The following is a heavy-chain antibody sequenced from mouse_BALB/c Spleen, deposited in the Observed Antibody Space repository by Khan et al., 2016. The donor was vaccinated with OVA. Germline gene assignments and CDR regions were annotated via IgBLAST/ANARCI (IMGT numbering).Heavy chain of an antibody. CDR2: ISYSGST. Sequence: VQLQESGPGLVKPSQSLSLTCTVTGYSITSDYAWNWIRQFPGNKLEWMGYISYSGSTSYTPSLKSRISITRDTSKNQFFLQLNSVTTVDTATYYCARGRAYWGQGTLVSVSA. V-gene: IGHV3-2*02. J-gene: IGHJ3*01. CDR3: ARGRAY. CDR1: GYSITSDYA. D-gene: IGHD3-3*01.